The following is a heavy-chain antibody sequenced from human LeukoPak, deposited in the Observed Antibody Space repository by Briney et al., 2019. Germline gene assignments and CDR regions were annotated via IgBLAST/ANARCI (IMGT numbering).Heavy chain of an antibody. V-gene: IGHV3-11*01. CDR3: AKGRWFGAYFFDY. CDR1: GFTFSDYY. J-gene: IGHJ4*02. D-gene: IGHD3-10*01. Sequence: PGGSLRLSCAVSGFTFSDYYMSWIRQAPGKGLEWVSYISSGGSTISHADSVKGRFTISRDNSKNMLYLQMSSLRAEDTAVYYCAKGRWFGAYFFDYWGQGTLVTVSS. CDR2: ISSGGSTI.